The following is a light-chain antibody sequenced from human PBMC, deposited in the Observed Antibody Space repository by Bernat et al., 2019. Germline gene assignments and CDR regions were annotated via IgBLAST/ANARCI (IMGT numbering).Light chain of an antibody. V-gene: IGKV1-5*03. J-gene: IGKJ2*01. CDR1: QSISSW. Sequence: DIQMTQSPSTLSASVGDRVTITCRASQSISSWLAWYQQKPGKAPKLLIYKASSLESGVPDRFSGSGSGTDFTLKISRVEAEDVGVYYCMQALHTPPYTFGQGTKLEIK. CDR2: KAS. CDR3: MQALHTPPYT.